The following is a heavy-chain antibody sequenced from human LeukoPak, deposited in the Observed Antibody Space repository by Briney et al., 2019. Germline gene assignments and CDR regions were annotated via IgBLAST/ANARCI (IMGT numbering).Heavy chain of an antibody. CDR2: INHSGST. CDR3: ARDEYYYGSGKRKNYGMDV. CDR1: GGSISSSSYY. J-gene: IGHJ6*02. V-gene: IGHV4-39*07. D-gene: IGHD3-10*01. Sequence: SETLSLTCSVSGGSISSSSYYWSWIRQPPGKGLEWIGEINHSGSTNYNPSLKSRVTISVDTSKNQFSLKLSSVTAADTAVYYCARDEYYYGSGKRKNYGMDVWGQGTTVTVSS.